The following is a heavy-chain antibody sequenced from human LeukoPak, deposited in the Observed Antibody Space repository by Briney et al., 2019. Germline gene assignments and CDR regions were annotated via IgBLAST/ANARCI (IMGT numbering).Heavy chain of an antibody. V-gene: IGHV1-2*02. CDR3: AREGEEAYYDSSGYSLYYFDY. J-gene: IGHJ4*02. CDR2: INPNSGGT. Sequence: ASVKASCKASGYTFTGYYMHWVRQAPGQGLEWMGWINPNSGGTNYAQKFQGRVTMTRDTSISTAYMELSRLRSDDTAVYYCAREGEEAYYDSSGYSLYYFDYWGQGTLVTVSS. CDR1: GYTFTGYY. D-gene: IGHD3-22*01.